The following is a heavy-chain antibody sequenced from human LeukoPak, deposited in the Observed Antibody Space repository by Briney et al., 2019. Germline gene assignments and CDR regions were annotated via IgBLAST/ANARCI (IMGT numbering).Heavy chain of an antibody. Sequence: GGSLRLSCAASGLTFSSYAMSWVRQAPGKGLEWVSGISGSGGRAYYADSVKGRFTISRDNSKNTLYLQMNSLRAEDTAVYYCAKEGESLDYYYMDVWGQGTTVTVSS. D-gene: IGHD3-10*01. V-gene: IGHV3-23*01. CDR1: GLTFSSYA. CDR3: AKEGESLDYYYMDV. CDR2: ISGSGGRA. J-gene: IGHJ6*02.